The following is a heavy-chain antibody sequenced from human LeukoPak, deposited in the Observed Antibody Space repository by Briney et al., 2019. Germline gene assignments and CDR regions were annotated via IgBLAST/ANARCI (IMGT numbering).Heavy chain of an antibody. Sequence: VKTSETLSLTCTVSGGSMTGYYWAWIRQPPGKRLEWIGYVHSSGGTKYSPSLKSRVTVSIDMSKNQFSLNLRSVTAADSAAYYCTKLSDCGADCYVRPHWFDPWGRGSLVTVSS. CDR2: VHSSGGT. J-gene: IGHJ5*02. D-gene: IGHD2-21*02. CDR1: GGSMTGYY. V-gene: IGHV4-59*08. CDR3: TKLSDCGADCYVRPHWFDP.